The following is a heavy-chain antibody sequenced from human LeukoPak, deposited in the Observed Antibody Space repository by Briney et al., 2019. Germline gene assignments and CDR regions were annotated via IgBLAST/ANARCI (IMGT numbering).Heavy chain of an antibody. D-gene: IGHD5-18*01. Sequence: GGSLRLSCAASGFTFSSYAMTWVRQAPGKGLEWVSSFSFNGESTYYADSAKGRFTISRDNSKKTLYLQMNSMRAEDTAVYYCAKGGYSNGRYYYYYMDVWGEGTTVTVSS. CDR2: FSFNGEST. CDR3: AKGGYSNGRYYYYYMDV. V-gene: IGHV3-23*01. J-gene: IGHJ6*03. CDR1: GFTFSSYA.